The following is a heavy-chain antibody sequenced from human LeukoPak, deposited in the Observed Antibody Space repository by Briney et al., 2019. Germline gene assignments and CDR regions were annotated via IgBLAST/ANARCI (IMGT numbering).Heavy chain of an antibody. D-gene: IGHD1-14*01. J-gene: IGHJ4*02. CDR1: GGSFSGCY. CDR3: AIDSPSTNVNPH. V-gene: IGHV4-34*01. CDR2: INHSGST. Sequence: PSETLSLTCAVYGGSFSGCYWSWIRQPPGKGLEWIGEINHSGSTNYNPSLKSRVTISVDTSKNQFSLKPSSVTAADTAVYYCAIDSPSTNVNPHWGQGTLVTVSS.